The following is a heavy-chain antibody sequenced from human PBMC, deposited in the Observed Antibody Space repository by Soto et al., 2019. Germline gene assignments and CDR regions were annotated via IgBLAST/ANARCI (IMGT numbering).Heavy chain of an antibody. CDR2: ISGSGATT. D-gene: IGHD3-16*01. CDR3: ARHQVKTTYDQSAFHTLDY. J-gene: IGHJ4*02. CDR1: GFTFSNHA. Sequence: PGGSLRLSCAASGFTFSNHAMSWVRQAPGKGLEWVSAISGSGATTYFADSVKGRSTVSRDKSKNMLHLQLNSLGAEDTAVYYCARHQVKTTYDQSAFHTLDYWGQGTLVTVSS. V-gene: IGHV3-23*01.